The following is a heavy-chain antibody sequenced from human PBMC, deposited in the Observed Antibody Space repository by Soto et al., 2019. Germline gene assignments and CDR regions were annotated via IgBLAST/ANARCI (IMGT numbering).Heavy chain of an antibody. J-gene: IGHJ6*02. CDR1: GFTFSSYG. V-gene: IGHV3-33*01. CDR3: AREWLGYYGSGTEGGNYYYYGMDV. CDR2: IWYDGSNK. D-gene: IGHD3-10*01. Sequence: GGSLRLSCGAAGFTFSSYGMHWVRQAPGKGRERVAVIWYDGSNKYYADSVKGRFTISRDNSKNTLYLQMNSLRAEDTAVYYCAREWLGYYGSGTEGGNYYYYGMDVWGQGTTVTVSS.